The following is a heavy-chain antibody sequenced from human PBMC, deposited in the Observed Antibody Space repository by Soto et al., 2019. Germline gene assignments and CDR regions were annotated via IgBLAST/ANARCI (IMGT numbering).Heavy chain of an antibody. J-gene: IGHJ3*02. CDR2: ISSSGTTI. Sequence: PGGSLRLSCAASGFTFSDYYMSWIRQAPGKGLEWVSYISSSGTTIYYADSVKGRFTISRDNAKNSLYLQMNSLRAEDTAVYYCASGFRFLGYCSGGSCYPDAFDIWGQGTMVTVSS. D-gene: IGHD2-15*01. CDR1: GFTFSDYY. V-gene: IGHV3-11*01. CDR3: ASGFRFLGYCSGGSCYPDAFDI.